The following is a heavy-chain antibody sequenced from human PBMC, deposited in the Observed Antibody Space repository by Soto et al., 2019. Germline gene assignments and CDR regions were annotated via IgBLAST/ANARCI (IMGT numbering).Heavy chain of an antibody. CDR1: GGTFSSYA. D-gene: IGHD5-12*01. Sequence: QVQLVQSGAEVKKPGSSVKVSCKASGGTFSSYAIFWVRQAPGQGLEWMGGIIPIFGTAKYAQKLQGRGTIPADESTTTADMELSSLRSEDTAVYYCARDAFRDGYAYWGQGTQVTVSS. CDR2: IIPIFGTA. J-gene: IGHJ4*02. V-gene: IGHV1-69*01. CDR3: ARDAFRDGYAY.